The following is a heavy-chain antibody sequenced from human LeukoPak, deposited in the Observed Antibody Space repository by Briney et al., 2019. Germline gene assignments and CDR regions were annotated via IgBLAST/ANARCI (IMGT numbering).Heavy chain of an antibody. D-gene: IGHD2-2*01. CDR1: GFTFSSYA. Sequence: PGGSLRLSCAASGFTFSSYAMSWVRQAPGKGLEWVSAITGTGGSTYYADSVKGRFTISRDNSKNTLYLQMNSLRAEDTAVYYGATRGYCSGTSCYAPQPWGQGTLVTVSS. V-gene: IGHV3-23*01. CDR3: ATRGYCSGTSCYAPQP. J-gene: IGHJ5*02. CDR2: ITGTGGST.